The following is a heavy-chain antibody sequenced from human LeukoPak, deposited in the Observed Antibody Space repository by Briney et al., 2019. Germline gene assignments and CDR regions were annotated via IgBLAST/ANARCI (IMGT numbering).Heavy chain of an antibody. CDR1: GGSFSGYY. CDR2: INHSGST. J-gene: IGHJ4*02. Sequence: SETLSLTCAVYGGSFSGYYWSWIRQPPGKGLEWIGEINHSGSTNYNPSLKSRVTISVDRSKNQFSLKLSSVTAADTAVYYCARRNYAQVDYWGQGTLVTVSS. D-gene: IGHD3-16*01. CDR3: ARRNYAQVDY. V-gene: IGHV4-34*01.